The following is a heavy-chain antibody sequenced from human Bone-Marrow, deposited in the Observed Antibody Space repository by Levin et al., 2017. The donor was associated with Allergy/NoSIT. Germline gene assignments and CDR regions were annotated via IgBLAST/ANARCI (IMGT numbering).Heavy chain of an antibody. CDR3: ARHPHYYVWTGSYPPADFDY. D-gene: IGHD3/OR15-3a*01. Sequence: PSETLSLTCTVSGDSISTYYWSWIRQSPGKGLEWIGYSHESGSTNYNPSLKSRVTMSVHTSNNQFSLRLTSVTAADTAIYYCARHPHYYVWTGSYPPADFDYWGQGILVTVSS. V-gene: IGHV4-59*01. CDR2: SHESGST. J-gene: IGHJ4*02. CDR1: GDSISTYY.